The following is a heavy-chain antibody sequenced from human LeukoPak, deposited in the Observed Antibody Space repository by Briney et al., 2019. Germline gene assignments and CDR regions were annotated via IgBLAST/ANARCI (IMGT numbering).Heavy chain of an antibody. J-gene: IGHJ6*02. CDR2: IKSDESTT. Sequence: GGSLRLSCAASGFTFSSYWMHWVRQAPGKGLVWVSRIKSDESTTSCADSVKGRFTISRDNAKNTLYLQMNSLRAEDTAVYYCARAAYSDPRMDVWGQGTTVTVSS. V-gene: IGHV3-74*01. CDR3: ARAAYSDPRMDV. CDR1: GFTFSSYW. D-gene: IGHD3-3*01.